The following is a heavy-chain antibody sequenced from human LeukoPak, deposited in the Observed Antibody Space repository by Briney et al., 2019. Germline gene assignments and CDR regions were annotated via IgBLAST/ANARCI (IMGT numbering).Heavy chain of an antibody. CDR2: INPNSGGT. CDR3: ARASHDYGDYDVDN. CDR1: GYTFTGYY. V-gene: IGHV1-2*02. J-gene: IGHJ4*02. Sequence: ASVKVSCKASGYTFTGYYMHWVRQAPGQGLEWMGWINPNSGGTNYAQKFQGRVTMTRDTSISTAYMELSRLRSDDTAVYYCARASHDYGDYDVDNWGQGTLVTVSS. D-gene: IGHD4-17*01.